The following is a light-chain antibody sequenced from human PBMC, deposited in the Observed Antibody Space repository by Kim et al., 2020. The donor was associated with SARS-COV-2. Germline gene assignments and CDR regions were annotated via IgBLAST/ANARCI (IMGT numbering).Light chain of an antibody. CDR1: SSDVGGFNY. J-gene: IGLJ2*01. V-gene: IGLV2-11*01. CDR2: DVS. Sequence: GQSVTIPCTGTSSDVGGFNYVSWYQQPPGKAPKLMIYDVSKRPSGVPDRFSGSKSGNTASLTISGLQAEDEADYYCCSYAGSYGVVFGGGTQLTVL. CDR3: CSYAGSYGVV.